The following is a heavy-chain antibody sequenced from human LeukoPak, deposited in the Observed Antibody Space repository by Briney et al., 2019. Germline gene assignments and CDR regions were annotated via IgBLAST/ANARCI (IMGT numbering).Heavy chain of an antibody. CDR2: IYYSGST. CDR3: ARSSGSYFFAAFDI. CDR1: GGSVSSGSYY. Sequence: PSETLSLTCTVSGGSVSSGSYYWSWTRQPPGKGLEWIGYIYYSGSTNYNPSLKSRVTISVDTSKNQFSLKLSSVTAADTAVYYCARSSGSYFFAAFDIWGQGTMVTVSS. J-gene: IGHJ3*02. D-gene: IGHD1-26*01. V-gene: IGHV4-61*01.